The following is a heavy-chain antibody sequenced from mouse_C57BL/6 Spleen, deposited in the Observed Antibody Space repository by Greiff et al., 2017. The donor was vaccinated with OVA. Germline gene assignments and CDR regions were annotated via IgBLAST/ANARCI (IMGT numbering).Heavy chain of an antibody. V-gene: IGHV1-82*01. D-gene: IGHD2-5*01. CDR2: IYPGDGDT. CDR1: GYAFSSSW. Sequence: VQLQQSGPELVKPGASVKISCKASGYAFSSSWMNWVKQRPGKGLEWIGRIYPGDGDTNYNGKFKGKATLTADKSSSTAYMQLSSLTSEDSAVYFCARWDSNPSDYWGQGTTLTVSS. J-gene: IGHJ2*01. CDR3: ARWDSNPSDY.